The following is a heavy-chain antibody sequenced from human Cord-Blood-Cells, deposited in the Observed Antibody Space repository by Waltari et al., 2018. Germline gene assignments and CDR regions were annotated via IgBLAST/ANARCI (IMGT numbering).Heavy chain of an antibody. D-gene: IGHD6-19*01. CDR3: ARGLAVAGTEAYYYYYGMDV. V-gene: IGHV4-34*01. Sequence: QVQLQQWGAGLLKPSETLSLTCAVYGGSFSGYYWSWIRQPPGKGLEWIGEINHSGSTNNNPSLKRRVTISVDTSKNQFSLKLSSVTAADTAVYYCARGLAVAGTEAYYYYYGMDVWGQGTTVTVSS. CDR1: GGSFSGYY. J-gene: IGHJ6*02. CDR2: INHSGST.